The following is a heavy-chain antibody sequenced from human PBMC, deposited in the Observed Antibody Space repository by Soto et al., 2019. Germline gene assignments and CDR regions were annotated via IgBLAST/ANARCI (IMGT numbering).Heavy chain of an antibody. CDR3: ARAAVAGFDY. CDR1: GGSFSGYY. V-gene: IGHV4-34*01. J-gene: IGHJ4*02. Sequence: QVQLQQWGAGLLKPSETLSLTCAVYGGSFSGYYWSWIRHPPGKGLEWIGEINHSGSTNYNPSLKSRVTISVDTSKNQFSLKLSSVTAADTAVYYCARAAVAGFDYWGQGTLVTVS. D-gene: IGHD6-19*01. CDR2: INHSGST.